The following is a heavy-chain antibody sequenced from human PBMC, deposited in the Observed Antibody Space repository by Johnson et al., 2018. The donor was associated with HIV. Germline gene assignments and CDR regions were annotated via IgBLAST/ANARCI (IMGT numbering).Heavy chain of an antibody. D-gene: IGHD3-10*01. CDR2: IRSAGSNK. CDR1: GFTFSSYG. CDR3: AKDSSVLLCFDI. Sequence: QVQLVESGGGVVQPGRSLRLSCAASGFTFSSYGMHWVRQAPGKGLEWVAFIRSAGSNKYYADSVKGRFTISRDNSKNTLYLQMNSLRAEDTAVYYCAKDSSVLLCFDIWGQGTMVTVSS. V-gene: IGHV3-30*02. J-gene: IGHJ3*02.